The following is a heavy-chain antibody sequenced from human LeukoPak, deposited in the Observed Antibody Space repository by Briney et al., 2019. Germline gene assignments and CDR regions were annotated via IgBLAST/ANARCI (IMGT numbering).Heavy chain of an antibody. Sequence: SQTLSLTCTVSGGSISSGSYYWSWIRQPAGKGLEWIGRIYTSGSTNYNPSLKSRVTISVDTSKNQFSLTLSSVTAADTAVYYCARVRYGGNLGPAFDIWGQGTMVTVSS. CDR3: ARVRYGGNLGPAFDI. J-gene: IGHJ3*02. D-gene: IGHD4-23*01. V-gene: IGHV4-61*02. CDR2: IYTSGST. CDR1: GGSISSGSYY.